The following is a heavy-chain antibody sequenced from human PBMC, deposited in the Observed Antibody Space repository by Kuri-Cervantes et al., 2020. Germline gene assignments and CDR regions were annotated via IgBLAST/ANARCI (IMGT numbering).Heavy chain of an antibody. V-gene: IGHV1-18*01. CDR1: GYTFTNYG. J-gene: IGHJ6*03. D-gene: IGHD2-2*01. CDR2: ISAYNGNT. CDR3: ARGGPLNSEPHIVVVPAAIHYYYMDV. Sequence: ASVKVSCKASGYTFTNYGITWVRQAPGQGLEWMGWISAYNGNTNYAQKLKGRVTMTTDTSTSTAYMELRSLRSDDTAVYYCARGGPLNSEPHIVVVPAAIHYYYMDVWGKGTTVTVSS.